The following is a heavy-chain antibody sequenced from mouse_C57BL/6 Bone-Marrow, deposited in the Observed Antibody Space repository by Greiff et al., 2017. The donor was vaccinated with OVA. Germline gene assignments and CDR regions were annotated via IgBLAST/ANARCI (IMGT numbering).Heavy chain of an antibody. CDR3: ARIALYYYGSSPYYYAMDY. D-gene: IGHD1-1*01. CDR2: IWWDDAK. CDR1: GFSLSTFGMG. V-gene: IGHV8-8*01. J-gene: IGHJ4*01. Sequence: QVTLKVSGPGILQPSQTLSLTCSFSGFSLSTFGMGVGWIRQPSGKGLEWLAHIWWDDAKYYNPALKRRLTISNDTSKNQVCLKIANVDTADTATYYCARIALYYYGSSPYYYAMDYWGQGTSVTVSS.